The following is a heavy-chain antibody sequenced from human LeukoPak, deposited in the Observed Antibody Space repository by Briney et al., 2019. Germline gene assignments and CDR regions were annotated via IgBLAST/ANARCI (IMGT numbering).Heavy chain of an antibody. J-gene: IGHJ4*02. CDR2: IYSGGST. V-gene: IGHV3-66*01. CDR1: GLTVSNDF. Sequence: GRSLRLSCAASGLTVSNDFMSWVRQAPGKGLEWVSVIYSGGSTYYADSVKGRFTISRDNSKNTLYLQMHSLRAEDTAVYYCARDSPQNTVIDYWGQGTLVTVSS. CDR3: ARDSPQNTVIDY. D-gene: IGHD2/OR15-2a*01.